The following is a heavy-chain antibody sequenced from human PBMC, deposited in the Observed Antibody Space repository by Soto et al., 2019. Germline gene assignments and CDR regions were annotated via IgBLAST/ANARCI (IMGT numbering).Heavy chain of an antibody. V-gene: IGHV4-31*03. D-gene: IGHD2-15*01. CDR1: GGSISSGGYY. CDR2: IYYSGST. J-gene: IGHJ4*02. Sequence: QVQLQESGPGLVKPSQTLSLTCTVSGGSISSGGYYWSWIRQHPGKGLEWIGYIYYSGSTYYNPSLKSRVTISVDTSKNQLSMKLSSVTAADTAVYYCARVYCSGGSCDEFDYWGQGTLVTVSS. CDR3: ARVYCSGGSCDEFDY.